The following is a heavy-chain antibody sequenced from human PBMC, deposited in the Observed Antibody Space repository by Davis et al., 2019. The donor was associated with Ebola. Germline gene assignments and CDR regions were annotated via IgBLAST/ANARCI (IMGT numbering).Heavy chain of an antibody. CDR1: GYTFTNYG. J-gene: IGHJ4*02. D-gene: IGHD3-22*01. Sequence: AASVKVSCKASGYTFTNYGITWVRQAPGQGLEWMGWINPHNGNTNYAQNVQGRVIMTSDTATTTAYMEVGSLRSDDTAVYYCARGRYDSSGLIYWGQGTLVTVSS. CDR2: INPHNGNT. V-gene: IGHV1-18*04. CDR3: ARGRYDSSGLIY.